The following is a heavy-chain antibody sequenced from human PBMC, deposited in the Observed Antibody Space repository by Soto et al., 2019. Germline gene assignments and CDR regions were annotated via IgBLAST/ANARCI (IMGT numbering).Heavy chain of an antibody. V-gene: IGHV3-7*03. Sequence: EVQLVESGGGLVQPGGSLRLSCAASGFTFSSYWMSWVRQAPGKGLEWVANIKQDGSEKYYVDSVKGRFTISRDNAKNTLYLQMNSLRAEDTAVDYCARDNYDILTGYYRYFDYGGQGTLVTVSS. CDR1: GFTFSSYW. J-gene: IGHJ4*02. CDR3: ARDNYDILTGYYRYFDY. D-gene: IGHD3-9*01. CDR2: IKQDGSEK.